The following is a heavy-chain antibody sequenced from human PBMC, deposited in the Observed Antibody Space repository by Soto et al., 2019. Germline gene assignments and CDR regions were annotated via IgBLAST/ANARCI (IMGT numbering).Heavy chain of an antibody. Sequence: QVQLVQSGAEVKKPGASVKVSCKASGYTFTSYGISWVRQAPGQGLEWMGWISAYNGNTNYAQKLQGRGTMTTATSTNTANMELRSLRSDDTAVDYCAHPPPRYAYGMDVWGQGTTVTVSS. CDR1: GYTFTSYG. CDR3: AHPPPRYAYGMDV. CDR2: ISAYNGNT. V-gene: IGHV1-18*01. J-gene: IGHJ6*02. D-gene: IGHD2-8*01.